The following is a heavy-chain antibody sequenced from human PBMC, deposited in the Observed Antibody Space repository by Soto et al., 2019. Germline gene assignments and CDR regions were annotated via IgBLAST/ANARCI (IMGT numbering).Heavy chain of an antibody. D-gene: IGHD1-26*01. CDR3: ATSTLGAMKYGMDV. J-gene: IGHJ6*02. CDR2: IKEDGSEK. Sequence: XECLRLSFAACGFTVSNYGRSWVRQVPGKGLAWVSNIKEDGSEKYYVDSVKGRFTISRDNSKNTLYLQMNSLRAEDTAVYYCATSTLGAMKYGMDVWGQGTTVTVSS. CDR1: GFTVSNYG. V-gene: IGHV3-7*01.